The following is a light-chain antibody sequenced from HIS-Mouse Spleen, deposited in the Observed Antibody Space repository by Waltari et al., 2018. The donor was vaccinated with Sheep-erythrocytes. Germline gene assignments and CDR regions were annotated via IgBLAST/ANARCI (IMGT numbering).Light chain of an antibody. Sequence: QSVLTQPPSVSGAPGQRVTISSTGSSSNIGAGYEVPWYQQLPGTAPKLLIYGNSNRPSGVPDRFSGSKSGTSASLAITGLQAEDEADYYCQSYDSSLSAVVFGGGTKLTVL. J-gene: IGLJ2*01. CDR1: SSNIGAGYE. CDR2: GNS. V-gene: IGLV1-40*01. CDR3: QSYDSSLSAVV.